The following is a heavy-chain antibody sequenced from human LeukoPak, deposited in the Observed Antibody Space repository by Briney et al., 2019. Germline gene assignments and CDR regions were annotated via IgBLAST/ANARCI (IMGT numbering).Heavy chain of an antibody. V-gene: IGHV5-51*01. CDR1: GYSFTSYW. CDR3: ARMVDTAMVTFSFDY. CDR2: IYPGDSDT. Sequence: GESLKISCKGSGYSFTSYWIGWVRQIPGKGLEWMGIIYPGDSDTRYSPSFQGQVTISADKSISTAYLQWSSLKASDTAMYYCARMVDTAMVTFSFDYWGQGTLVTVSS. D-gene: IGHD5-18*01. J-gene: IGHJ4*02.